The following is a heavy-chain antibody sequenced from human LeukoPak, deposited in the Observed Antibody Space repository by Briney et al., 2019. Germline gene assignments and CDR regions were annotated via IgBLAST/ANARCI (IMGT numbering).Heavy chain of an antibody. J-gene: IGHJ3*02. D-gene: IGHD4-17*01. V-gene: IGHV3-21*01. Sequence: PGGSLRLSCATSGFTFSSYSMNWVRQAPGRGLEWVSSISSSSFIYYTDSVKGRFTISRDNSKNTLSLQMNSLRAEDTAVYYCVREQYGDDDAFDIWGQGTMVTVSS. CDR2: ISSSSFI. CDR3: VREQYGDDDAFDI. CDR1: GFTFSSYS.